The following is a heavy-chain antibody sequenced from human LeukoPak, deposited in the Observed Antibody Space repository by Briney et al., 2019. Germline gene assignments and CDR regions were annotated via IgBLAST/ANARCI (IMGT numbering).Heavy chain of an antibody. CDR2: ISGGAVTT. CDR3: ARDGGDYGSGSYYAY. CDR1: GFTFSTYA. V-gene: IGHV3-23*01. J-gene: IGHJ4*02. D-gene: IGHD3-10*01. Sequence: SGGSLRLSCAASGFTFSTYAMSWVRQGPGRGLEWVSAISGGAVTTYYADSVKGRFTISRDNSKNTLFLQMNSLRAEDTAVYYCARDGGDYGSGSYYAYWGQGTLVTVSS.